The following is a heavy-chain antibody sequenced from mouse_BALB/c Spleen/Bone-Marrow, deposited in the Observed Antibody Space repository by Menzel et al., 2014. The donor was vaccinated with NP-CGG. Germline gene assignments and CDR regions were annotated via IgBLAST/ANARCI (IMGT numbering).Heavy chain of an antibody. V-gene: IGHV1S81*02. CDR2: INPSNGRT. Sequence: QVQLQQSGAELVKPGASVKLSCKASGYTFTSYWMHWVKQRPGQGLEWIGEINPSNGRTNYNEKFKSKATLTVDKSSSTACMQLRRLTCEASAVYDGDRDYGDDEGCACFVYWGQGTLVTVSS. D-gene: IGHD2-14*01. CDR3: DRDYGDDEGCACFVY. CDR1: GYTFTSYW. J-gene: IGHJ3*01.